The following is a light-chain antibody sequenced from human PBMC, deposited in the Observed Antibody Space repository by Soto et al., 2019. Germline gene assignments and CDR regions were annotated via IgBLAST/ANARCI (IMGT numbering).Light chain of an antibody. CDR3: SSYVNYNTFVI. V-gene: IGLV2-14*01. J-gene: IGLJ2*01. Sequence: QSALTQPASVSGSPGKSITISCTGTSRDVGGYNYVSWHQQHPGKAPKVIITEVSNRPSGVSNRFSGSKSGNTASLNISGLQAEDEADYYCSSYVNYNTFVIFGGGTKLTVL. CDR2: EVS. CDR1: SRDVGGYNY.